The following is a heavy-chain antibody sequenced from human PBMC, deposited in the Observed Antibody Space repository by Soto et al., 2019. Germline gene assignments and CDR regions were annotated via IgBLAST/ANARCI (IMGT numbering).Heavy chain of an antibody. CDR1: DGYISGYY. J-gene: IGHJ6*02. Sequence: SDTLCLTCTVADGYISGYYWSWIRQHPGKGLEWIGYIYYSGSTNYNPSLKSRVTISVDTSKNQFSLKLSSVTAADTAVYYCASMTITIFGVVTYGMDVWGQGTTVTVSS. D-gene: IGHD3-3*01. V-gene: IGHV4-59*01. CDR2: IYYSGST. CDR3: ASMTITIFGVVTYGMDV.